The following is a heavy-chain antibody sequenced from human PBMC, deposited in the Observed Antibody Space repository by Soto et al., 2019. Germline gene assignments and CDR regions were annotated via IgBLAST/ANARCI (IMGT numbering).Heavy chain of an antibody. V-gene: IGHV3-23*01. CDR2: ISGSGGST. J-gene: IGHJ6*02. D-gene: IGHD3-9*01. CDR3: ASRYYDILTGYYHRYYYYGMDV. Sequence: GGSLRLSCAASGFTFSSYAMSWVRQAPGKGLEWVSAISGSGGSTYYADSVKGRFTISRDNSKNTLNLQMNSLRAEDTAVYYCASRYYDILTGYYHRYYYYGMDVWGQGTTVTVSS. CDR1: GFTFSSYA.